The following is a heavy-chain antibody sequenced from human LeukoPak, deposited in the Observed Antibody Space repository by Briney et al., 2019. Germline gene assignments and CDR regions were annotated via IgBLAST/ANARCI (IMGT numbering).Heavy chain of an antibody. D-gene: IGHD5-24*01. CDR2: IYYSGST. CDR1: GGSISSYY. J-gene: IGHJ4*02. Sequence: SETLSLTCTVSGGSISSYYWSWIRQPPGKGLEWIGYIYYSGSTNYNPSLKSRVTMSVDTSKNQFSLKLSSVTAADTAVYYCARDFETNLDYWGQGTLVTVSS. CDR3: ARDFETNLDY. V-gene: IGHV4-59*01.